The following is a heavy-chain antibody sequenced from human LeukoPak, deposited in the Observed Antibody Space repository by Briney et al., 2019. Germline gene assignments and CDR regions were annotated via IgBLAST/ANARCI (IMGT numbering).Heavy chain of an antibody. J-gene: IGHJ5*02. Sequence: SETLSLTCAVYGGSFSGYYWSWIRQPPGKGLEWIGEINHSGSTNYNPSLKSRVTISLHTSKNQFSLTLRSVTAADTAVSYCARALSGRTQRLYCSSTSCYTKRFDPWGQGTLVTVSS. CDR3: ARALSGRTQRLYCSSTSCYTKRFDP. D-gene: IGHD2-2*02. CDR2: INHSGST. CDR1: GGSFSGYY. V-gene: IGHV4-34*01.